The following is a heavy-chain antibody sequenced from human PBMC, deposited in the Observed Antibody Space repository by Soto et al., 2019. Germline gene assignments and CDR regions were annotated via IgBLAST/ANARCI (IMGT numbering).Heavy chain of an antibody. V-gene: IGHV4-39*01. CDR1: GGSISSSSYY. J-gene: IGHJ3*02. Sequence: QLLESGPGLVKPSETLSLTCTVSGGSISSSSYYWGWIRQPPGKGLEWIGSIYYSGSTYYNPSLKSRVTISVDTSKNQFSLKLSSVTAADTAVYYCARPGIVPAAANHDAFDIWGQGTMVTVSS. CDR2: IYYSGST. CDR3: ARPGIVPAAANHDAFDI. D-gene: IGHD2-2*01.